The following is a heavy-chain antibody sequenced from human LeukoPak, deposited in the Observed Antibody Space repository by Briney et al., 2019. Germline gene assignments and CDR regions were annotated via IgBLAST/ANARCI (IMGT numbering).Heavy chain of an antibody. CDR1: GFTFSSYS. CDR2: IKQDGSEK. CDR3: ARRVTPYYYYYYGMDV. V-gene: IGHV3-7*01. D-gene: IGHD3-10*01. J-gene: IGHJ6*02. Sequence: GGSLRLSCAASGFTFSSYSMNWVRQAPGKGLEWVANIKQDGSEKYYVDSVKGRFTISRDNAKNSLYLQMNSLRAEDTAVYYCARRVTPYYYYYYGMDVWGQGTTVTVSS.